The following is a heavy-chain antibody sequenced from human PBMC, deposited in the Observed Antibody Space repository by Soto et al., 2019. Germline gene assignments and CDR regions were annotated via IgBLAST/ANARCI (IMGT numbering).Heavy chain of an antibody. D-gene: IGHD5-18*01. CDR1: GFSFSIYA. CDR3: ARGVYSYGFAYFDY. J-gene: IGHJ4*02. V-gene: IGHV3-23*01. Sequence: GGSLRLSCAASGFSFSIYAMTWVRQAPGRGLEWVSGISASGGDTYYADTVKGRFTVSRDNSENTLYLQMNSLRAEDTAVYYCARGVYSYGFAYFDYWGQGTLVTVSS. CDR2: ISASGGDT.